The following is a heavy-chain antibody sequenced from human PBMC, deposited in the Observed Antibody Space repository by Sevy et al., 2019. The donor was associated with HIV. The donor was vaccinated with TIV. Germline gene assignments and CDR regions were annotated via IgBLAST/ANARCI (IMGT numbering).Heavy chain of an antibody. J-gene: IGHJ5*02. D-gene: IGHD3-22*01. CDR2: IYPGDSDT. CDR1: GYSFTSYW. Sequence: GESLKISCKGSGYSFTSYWIGWVRQMPGKGPEWMGIIYPGDSDTRYSPSFQGQVTISADKSISTAYLQWSSLKASDTAMYYCARGGHYYDSSGRNWFDPWGQGTLVTVSS. CDR3: ARGGHYYDSSGRNWFDP. V-gene: IGHV5-51*01.